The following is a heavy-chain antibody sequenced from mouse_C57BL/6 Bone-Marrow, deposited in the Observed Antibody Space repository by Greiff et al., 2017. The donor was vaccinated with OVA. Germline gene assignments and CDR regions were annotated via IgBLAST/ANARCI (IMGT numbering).Heavy chain of an antibody. J-gene: IGHJ2*01. CDR3: AREEGVRYFDY. Sequence: EVHLVESEGGLVQPGRSMKLSCTASGYTFSDYYMAWVSQVPEKGLEWVANINYDGSSTYYLDPLKSRFIISRDNAKNILYLQMSSLKSEDTATYYCAREEGVRYFDYWGQGTTLTVSS. CDR2: INYDGSST. V-gene: IGHV5-16*01. CDR1: GYTFSDYY.